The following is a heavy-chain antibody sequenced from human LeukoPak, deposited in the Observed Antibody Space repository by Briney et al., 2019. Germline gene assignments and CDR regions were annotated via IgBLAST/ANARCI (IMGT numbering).Heavy chain of an antibody. CDR1: GFTFSSYW. D-gene: IGHD3-22*01. V-gene: IGHV3-7*01. CDR3: ARGFPNYYDSSGYYYF. CDR2: IKQDGSEK. J-gene: IGHJ4*02. Sequence: GGSLRLSCAASGFTFSSYWMSWVRQAPGKGLEWVANIKQDGSEKYYVDSVKGRFTISRDNAKNSLYLQMNSLRAEDTAVYYCARGFPNYYDSSGYYYFGGQGTLVTVSS.